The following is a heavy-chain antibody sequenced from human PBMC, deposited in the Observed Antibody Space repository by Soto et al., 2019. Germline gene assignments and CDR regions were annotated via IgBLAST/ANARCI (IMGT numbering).Heavy chain of an antibody. CDR2: IRYGVNT. J-gene: IGHJ6*01. D-gene: IGHD3-3*01. V-gene: IGHV4-39*02. CDR3: ATGNIDFWSGYKYFYYGMDV. CDR1: GGSVRRSNYY. Sequence: LSLTCTVSGGSVRRSNYYWAWIRQPPGKGLEWIGSIRYGVNTYSHPSLKSRLTISVDTSNNHISLRLSSVTAADTAIYYCATGNIDFWSGYKYFYYGMDVWGQGTTVTVSS.